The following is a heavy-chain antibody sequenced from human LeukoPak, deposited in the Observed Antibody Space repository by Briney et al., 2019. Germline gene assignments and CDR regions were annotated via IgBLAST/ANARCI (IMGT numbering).Heavy chain of an antibody. CDR2: INHSGST. CDR3: ARGAGYCSSTSCYGTGPSFDY. D-gene: IGHD2-2*01. CDR1: GGSFSGYY. V-gene: IGHV4-34*01. Sequence: SETLSLTCAVYGGSFSGYYWSWIRQPPGKGLEWIGEINHSGSTNYNPSLKSRVTISVDTSKNQFSLKLSSVTAADTAVYYCARGAGYCSSTSCYGTGPSFDYWGQGTLVTASS. J-gene: IGHJ4*02.